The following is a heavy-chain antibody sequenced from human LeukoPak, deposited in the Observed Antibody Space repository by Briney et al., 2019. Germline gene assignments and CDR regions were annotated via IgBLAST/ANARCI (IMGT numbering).Heavy chain of an antibody. CDR1: GFTFSSYW. CDR2: IKQDGSEK. Sequence: GGSLRLSCAASGFTFSSYWMSWVRQAPGKGLGWVANIKQDGSEKYYVDSLKGRFTISRDNAKNSLFLQMNSLKTEDTAVYYCTVGGTNSAQSGYWGQGTLVTVSS. CDR3: TVGGTNSAQSGY. V-gene: IGHV3-7*03. D-gene: IGHD2-15*01. J-gene: IGHJ4*02.